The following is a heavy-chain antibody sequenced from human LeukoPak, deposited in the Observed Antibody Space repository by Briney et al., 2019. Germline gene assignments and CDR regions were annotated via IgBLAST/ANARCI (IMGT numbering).Heavy chain of an antibody. V-gene: IGHV3-23*01. D-gene: IGHD1-14*01. CDR3: AKESAPEPSYNDY. Sequence: GGSLRLSCAASGSTFSSYAMSWVRQAPGKGLEWVSAISGSGGSTYSADSVKGRFTISRDNSKNTMYMQMNSLRAEDTAVYYCAKESAPEPSYNDYWGQGTLVTVSS. CDR1: GSTFSSYA. CDR2: ISGSGGST. J-gene: IGHJ4*02.